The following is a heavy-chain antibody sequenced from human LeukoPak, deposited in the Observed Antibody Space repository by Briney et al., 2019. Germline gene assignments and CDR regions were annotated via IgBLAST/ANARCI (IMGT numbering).Heavy chain of an antibody. V-gene: IGHV3-33*01. CDR3: ARGSGYNYGYLDY. D-gene: IGHD5-18*01. CDR2: IWYEGNNK. Sequence: GGSLRLSCAASGFTFSSYGMHWVRQAPGKGLEWVAAIWYEGNNKYYADSVKGRFTISRDNSKNTLYLQMNSLRAEDTAVYYCARGSGYNYGYLDYWGQGTLVTVFS. J-gene: IGHJ4*02. CDR1: GFTFSSYG.